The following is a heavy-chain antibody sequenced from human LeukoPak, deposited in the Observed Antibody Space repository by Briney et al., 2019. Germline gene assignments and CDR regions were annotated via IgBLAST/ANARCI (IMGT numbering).Heavy chain of an antibody. CDR1: GYSFTSYW. CDR2: IYPGDSDT. Sequence: GESLKISCKGSGYSFTSYWIGWVRQMPGKGLEWMGIIYPGDSDTRYSPSFQGQVTISADKSISTAYLQWSSLKASDTAMYYCAISEEGTYYDILTGLGAFDIWGQGTMVTVSS. CDR3: AISEEGTYYDILTGLGAFDI. J-gene: IGHJ3*02. V-gene: IGHV5-51*01. D-gene: IGHD3-9*01.